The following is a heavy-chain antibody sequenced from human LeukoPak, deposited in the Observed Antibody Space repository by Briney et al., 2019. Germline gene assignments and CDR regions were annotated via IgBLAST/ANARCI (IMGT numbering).Heavy chain of an antibody. Sequence: GASVKVSCKASGYTFSGYYMHWVRQAPGQGPEWMGWINPNSGGTNYAQKFQGRVTMTRDTSISTAYMELSRLTSDDTAVYYCARATYYGSPPNDPWGQGTLVTVSS. J-gene: IGHJ5*02. CDR2: INPNSGGT. CDR3: ARATYYGSPPNDP. CDR1: GYTFSGYY. V-gene: IGHV1-2*02. D-gene: IGHD3-10*01.